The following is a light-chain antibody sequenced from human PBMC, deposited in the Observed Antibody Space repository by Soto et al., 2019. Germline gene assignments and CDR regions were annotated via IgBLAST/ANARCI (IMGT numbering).Light chain of an antibody. J-gene: IGKJ1*01. V-gene: IGKV3-20*01. Sequence: EIVLTQSPGTLSLSPGERATLSCRASQSVSSSYLAWYQQKPGQAPRLLIYGASSRATGIPDRFSGSGSGPDFTLTISRLEPEDFAVYYCQQYGSSPLTFGPGTKVEIK. CDR1: QSVSSSY. CDR3: QQYGSSPLT. CDR2: GAS.